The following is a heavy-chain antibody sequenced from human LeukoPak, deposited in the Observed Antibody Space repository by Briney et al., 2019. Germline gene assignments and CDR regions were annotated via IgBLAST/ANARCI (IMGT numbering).Heavy chain of an antibody. CDR3: ARGRAYYDFRSGYKPFDY. J-gene: IGHJ4*02. Sequence: SETLSLTCTVSGGSISGYYWGWIRQPPGKELEWMGYFYNRGTTNYNPSLKSRVTISVDTSKNQFSLKLSSVTAADTAVYYCARGRAYYDFRSGYKPFDYWGQGTLVTVSS. V-gene: IGHV4-59*12. CDR2: FYNRGTT. D-gene: IGHD3-3*01. CDR1: GGSISGYY.